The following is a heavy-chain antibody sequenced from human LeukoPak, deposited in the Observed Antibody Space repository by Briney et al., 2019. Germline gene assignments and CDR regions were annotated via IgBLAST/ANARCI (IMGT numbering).Heavy chain of an antibody. CDR2: INPNTGLT. J-gene: IGHJ5*02. V-gene: IGHV1-8*01. Sequence: ASVKLSGKASGYSFTGYDINWVRQATGQGLEWIGYINPNTGLTEYAQKFQGRVSLTRDTSISTAYMELNSLTSEDTAVYYCATTLRNNPPWGQGTLVTVSS. CDR1: GYSFTGYD. CDR3: ATTLRNNPP. D-gene: IGHD1-14*01.